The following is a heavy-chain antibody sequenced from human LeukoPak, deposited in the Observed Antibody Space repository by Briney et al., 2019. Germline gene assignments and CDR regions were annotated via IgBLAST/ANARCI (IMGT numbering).Heavy chain of an antibody. J-gene: IGHJ4*02. Sequence: ASVKVSCKASGYTFTSYYMHWVRQAPGQGLEWMEIINPSGGSTSYAQKFQGRVTMTRDTSTSTVYMELSSLRSEDTAVYYCARGLPSGPLAAAEFDYWGQGTLVTVSS. CDR1: GYTFTSYY. CDR3: ARGLPSGPLAAAEFDY. D-gene: IGHD6-13*01. CDR2: INPSGGST. V-gene: IGHV1-46*01.